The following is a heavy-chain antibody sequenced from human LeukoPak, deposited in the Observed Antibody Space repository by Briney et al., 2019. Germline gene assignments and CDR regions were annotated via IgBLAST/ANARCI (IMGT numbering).Heavy chain of an antibody. CDR1: GYTFTSYD. J-gene: IGHJ4*02. CDR3: AREGPSSGQPFDY. Sequence: ASVKVSCKASGYTFTSYDINWVRQSTGQGLEWMGWINPNSGGTNYAQKFQGRVTMTRDTSISTAYMELSRLRSDDTAVYYCAREGPSSGQPFDYWGQGTLVTVSS. D-gene: IGHD3-22*01. V-gene: IGHV1-2*02. CDR2: INPNSGGT.